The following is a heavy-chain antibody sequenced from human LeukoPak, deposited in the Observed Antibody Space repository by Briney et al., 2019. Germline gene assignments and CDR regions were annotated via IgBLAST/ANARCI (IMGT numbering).Heavy chain of an antibody. V-gene: IGHV1-24*01. D-gene: IGHD1-26*01. CDR2: FDPEHGKT. CDR3: ATEDFDGIVGPIDSFDV. J-gene: IGHJ3*01. Sequence: ASVKVSCKASGFTFTSSAMHWVRQAPGKGLEWMGGFDPEHGKTVYAQTFQGRVTMTEDTSTGTAYMELRSLRSEDTAVYYCATEDFDGIVGPIDSFDVWGQGTMVTVSS. CDR1: GFTFTSSA.